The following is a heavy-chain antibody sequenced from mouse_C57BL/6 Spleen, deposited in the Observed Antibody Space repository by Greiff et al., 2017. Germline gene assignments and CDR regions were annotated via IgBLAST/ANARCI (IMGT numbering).Heavy chain of an antibody. CDR2: IDPETGGT. J-gene: IGHJ3*01. V-gene: IGHV1-15*01. D-gene: IGHD2-3*01. CDR1: GYTFTDYE. Sequence: QVQLQQSGAELVRPGASVTLSCKASGYTFTDYEMHWVKQTPVHGLEWIGAIDPETGGTAYNQKFTGKAILTADKSSSTAYMELRSLTSEDSAVYYCTRDGRLARFADWGQGTLVTVSA. CDR3: TRDGRLARFAD.